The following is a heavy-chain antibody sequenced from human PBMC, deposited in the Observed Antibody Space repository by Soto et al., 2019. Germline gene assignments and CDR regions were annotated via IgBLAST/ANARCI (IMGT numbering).Heavy chain of an antibody. CDR3: ARGGSGYTWFNEF. Sequence: QEQLVQSGAEVKKPGSSVKVSCKASGGLFSSYPISWVRQVPGQGLEWMGGIIPVFQTAYYTQRFQVRVTITADESTNKAYMELSSLRSEDTAIYYGARGGSGYTWFNEFWGQGTLVTVSA. J-gene: IGHJ4*02. CDR1: GGLFSSYP. D-gene: IGHD3-22*01. CDR2: IIPVFQTA. V-gene: IGHV1-69*01.